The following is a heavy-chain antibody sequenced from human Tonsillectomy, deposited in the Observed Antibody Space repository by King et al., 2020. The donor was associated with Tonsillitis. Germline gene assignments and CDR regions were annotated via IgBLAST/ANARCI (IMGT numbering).Heavy chain of an antibody. CDR3: ANNDPHHDAFDI. CDR1: GFTFSSYG. CDR2: IRYDGSNK. V-gene: IGHV3-30*02. J-gene: IGHJ3*02. Sequence: QVQLVESGGGVVQPGGSLRLSCAASGFTFSSYGMHWVRQAPGKGLEWVAFIRYDGSNKYYADSVKGRFTISRDNSKNTLYLQMNSLRAEDTAVYYCANNDPHHDAFDIWGQGTMVTVSS.